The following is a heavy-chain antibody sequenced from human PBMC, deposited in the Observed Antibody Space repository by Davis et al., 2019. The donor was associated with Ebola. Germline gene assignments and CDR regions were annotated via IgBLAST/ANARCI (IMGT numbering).Heavy chain of an antibody. CDR3: AKGTHRYCSGGTCYSFDH. D-gene: IGHD2-15*01. V-gene: IGHV3-30*18. CDR2: ISNDGSEM. Sequence: PGGSLRLSCAASGFTFSSYGMHWVRQAPGKGLEWVAVISNDGSEMYYADSVKGRFTISRDNTKNTLYLQLNSLTSEDTAVYYCAKGTHRYCSGGTCYSFDHWGQGTLVTVSS. CDR1: GFTFSSYG. J-gene: IGHJ4*02.